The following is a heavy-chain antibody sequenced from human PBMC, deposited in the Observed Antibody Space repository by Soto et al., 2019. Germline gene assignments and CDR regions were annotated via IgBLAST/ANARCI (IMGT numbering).Heavy chain of an antibody. CDR2: ISGSGGST. CDR1: GFTFSSYA. CDR3: AKDLTMVRGVIITGAFDI. D-gene: IGHD3-10*01. J-gene: IGHJ3*02. V-gene: IGHV3-23*01. Sequence: GGSLRLSCAASGFTFSSYAMSWVRQAPGKGLEWVSAISGSGGSTYYADSVKGRFTISRDNSKNTLYLQMNSLRAEDTAVYYCAKDLTMVRGVIITGAFDIWGQGTMVTVSS.